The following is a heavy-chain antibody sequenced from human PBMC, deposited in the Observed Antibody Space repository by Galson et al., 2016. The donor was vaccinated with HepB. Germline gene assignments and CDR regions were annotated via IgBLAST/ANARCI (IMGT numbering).Heavy chain of an antibody. CDR3: ARGSIIAAGRSGMDV. D-gene: IGHD6-13*01. J-gene: IGHJ6*02. V-gene: IGHV3-30-3*01. CDR2: ISYDGTNK. Sequence: SLRLSCAASGFTFNTFAMHWVRQAPGKGLEWVAVISYDGTNKYYADSVKGRFTISRDNSKNTLYLQMNSLRAENTAVYYCARGSIIAAGRSGMDVWGRGTTVAVSS. CDR1: GFTFNTFA.